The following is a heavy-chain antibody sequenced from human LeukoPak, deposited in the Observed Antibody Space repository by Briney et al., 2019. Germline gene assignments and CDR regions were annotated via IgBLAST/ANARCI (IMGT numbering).Heavy chain of an antibody. CDR2: ISYSGST. D-gene: IGHD3-22*01. V-gene: IGHV4-39*01. CDR1: GGSISSNIYY. J-gene: IGHJ5*02. Sequence: SETLSLTCTVSGGSISSNIYYWGWIRQSPGKGLEWIGSISYSGSTHYNPSLKGRLTISVDRSNNHFSLRLSSVTAADTAVYYCARHHDYYVGSGYEWFDPWGQGTLVTVSS. CDR3: ARHHDYYVGSGYEWFDP.